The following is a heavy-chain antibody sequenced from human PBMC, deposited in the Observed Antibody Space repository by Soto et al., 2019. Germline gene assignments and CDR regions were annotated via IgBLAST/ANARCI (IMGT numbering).Heavy chain of an antibody. Sequence: ASVKVSCKASGYTFTTYYMHWVRQAPGQGLEWMGIISPDGGRTSYAQKFQGRVTMTRDTSKNTLYLQMNSLRAEDTAVYYCATEYYDILTGYLKSGFDYWGQGTLVTSPQ. CDR2: ISPDGGRT. CDR3: ATEYYDILTGYLKSGFDY. J-gene: IGHJ4*02. D-gene: IGHD3-9*01. CDR1: GYTFTTYY. V-gene: IGHV1-46*01.